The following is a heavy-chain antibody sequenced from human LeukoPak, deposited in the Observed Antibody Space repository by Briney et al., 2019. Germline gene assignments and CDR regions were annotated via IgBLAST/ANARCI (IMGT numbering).Heavy chain of an antibody. CDR3: ARDPAAGTSWFDP. CDR2: IYYSGST. D-gene: IGHD6-13*01. CDR1: GGSISSSSYY. V-gene: IGHV4-39*07. Sequence: NPSETLSLTCTVSGGSISSSSYYWGWIRQPPGKGLEWIGSIYYSGSTYYNPSLKSRVTMSVDTSKYQFSLKLSSVTAADTAVYYCARDPAAGTSWFDPWGQGTLVTVSS. J-gene: IGHJ5*02.